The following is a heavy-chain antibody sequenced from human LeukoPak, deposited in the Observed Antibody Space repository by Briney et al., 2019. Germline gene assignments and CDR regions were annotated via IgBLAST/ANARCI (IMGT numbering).Heavy chain of an antibody. V-gene: IGHV3-23*01. CDR3: ARQDPYTSGWYP. D-gene: IGHD6-19*01. J-gene: IGHJ5*02. Sequence: GGSLRLSCAASGFTFNNYAMSWVRQAPGKGLEWVSAISDSGGYTYYADSVKGRFTISRDNSKDTLYLQMNSLRAEDTAVYYCARQDPYTSGWYPWGQGTLVTVSS. CDR2: ISDSGGYT. CDR1: GFTFNNYA.